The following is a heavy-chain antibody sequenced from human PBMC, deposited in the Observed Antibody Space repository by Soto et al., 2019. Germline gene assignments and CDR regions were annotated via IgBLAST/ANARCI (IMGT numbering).Heavy chain of an antibody. CDR2: MNPKSGNT. J-gene: IGHJ4*02. V-gene: IGHV1-8*01. CDR1: XXXXTSYE. CDR3: ASSTVTTSIF. Sequence: QVQLVQSGAEXKKPGASVXVSXXXXXXXXTSYEXNWVRQATGQGLEWMGWMNPKSGNTGYAQKFQGRVTMTRNTSISTAYMELSSVRSEDTAVYYCASSTVTTSIFWGQGTLVTVSS. D-gene: IGHD4-17*01.